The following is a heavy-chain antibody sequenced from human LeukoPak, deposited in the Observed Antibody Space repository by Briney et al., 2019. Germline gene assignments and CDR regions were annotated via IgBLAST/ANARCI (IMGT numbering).Heavy chain of an antibody. Sequence: GASVKVSCKASGYTFTNFGISWVRQAPGQGLEWMGWISAYNGNTNYAQKLQGRVTMTTDTSTSTAYMELRSLRSDDTAVYYCAREGLFSGIAAAGYYYGMDVWGQGTTVTVSS. J-gene: IGHJ6*02. D-gene: IGHD6-13*01. CDR3: AREGLFSGIAAAGYYYGMDV. CDR1: GYTFTNFG. V-gene: IGHV1-18*01. CDR2: ISAYNGNT.